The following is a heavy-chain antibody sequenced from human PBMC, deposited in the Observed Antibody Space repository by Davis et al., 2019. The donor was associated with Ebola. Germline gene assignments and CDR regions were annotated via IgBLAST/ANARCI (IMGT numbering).Heavy chain of an antibody. V-gene: IGHV4-31*03. CDR1: GASITSSGYY. Sequence: PSETLSLTCSVSGASITSSGYYWTWIRQHPAKGLEWIGYISYSGNPYYNPSLKSRVVVSLDTSQNQFSLQLDSVTPEDTAVYYCARFVCESNCYSLVDYWGQGTLVTVSS. CDR2: ISYSGNP. CDR3: ARFVCESNCYSLVDY. D-gene: IGHD5-18*01. J-gene: IGHJ4*02.